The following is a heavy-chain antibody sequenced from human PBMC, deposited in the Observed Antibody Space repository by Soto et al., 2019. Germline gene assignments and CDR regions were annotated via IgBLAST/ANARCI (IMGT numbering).Heavy chain of an antibody. CDR2: IKQDGSEK. V-gene: IGHV3-7*05. CDR3: ARDKERESPPGSDFEF. CDR1: GFTFRNYW. D-gene: IGHD1-1*01. J-gene: IGHJ4*02. Sequence: EVHLVESGGNLVQPGGSVILSCAASGFTFRNYWMSWVRQAPGRGLECVATIKQDGSEKYYVDSVTARFTISTDNNKNSLFLHMSSLRAEDTAVYYCARDKERESPPGSDFEFWGKGTMVTVSS.